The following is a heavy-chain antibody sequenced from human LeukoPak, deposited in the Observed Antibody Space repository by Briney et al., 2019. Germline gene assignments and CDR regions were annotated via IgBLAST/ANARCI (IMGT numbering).Heavy chain of an antibody. CDR2: INSDGSST. J-gene: IGHJ5*02. CDR3: ARDPVEMATITGGYWFDP. CDR1: GFTFSSYW. V-gene: IGHV3-74*01. Sequence: GGSLRLSCAASGFTFSSYWMHWVRQAPGKGLVWVSRINSDGSSTSYADSVKGRFTISRDNAKNSLYLQMNSLRADDTAVYYCARDPVEMATITGGYWFDPWGQGILVTVSS. D-gene: IGHD5-24*01.